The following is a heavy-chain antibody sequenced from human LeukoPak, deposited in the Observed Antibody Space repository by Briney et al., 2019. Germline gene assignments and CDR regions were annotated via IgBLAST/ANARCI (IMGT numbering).Heavy chain of an antibody. Sequence: SETLSLTCTVSGYSISSGYYWGWIRQPPGKGLEWIGSIYHSGSTYYNPSLKSRVTISVDTSKNQFSLKLSSVTAADTAVYYCARVGSRYRGFDYWGQGTLVTVSS. CDR3: ARVGSRYRGFDY. J-gene: IGHJ4*02. CDR1: GYSISSGYY. CDR2: IYHSGST. V-gene: IGHV4-38-2*02. D-gene: IGHD6-13*01.